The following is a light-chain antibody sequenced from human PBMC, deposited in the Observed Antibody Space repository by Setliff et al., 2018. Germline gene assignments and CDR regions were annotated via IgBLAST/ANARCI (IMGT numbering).Light chain of an antibody. J-gene: IGLJ1*01. V-gene: IGLV2-14*03. CDR2: DVS. CDR3: SSYTSSSTQV. CDR1: SNDVGGYNY. Sequence: QSALTQPRSVSGSPGQSVTISCTGTSNDVGGYNYVSWYQQHPGKAPKLMIYDVSNRPSGVSNRFSGSKSGNTASLTISGLQAEDEADYYCSSYTSSSTQVFGTGTKVTVL.